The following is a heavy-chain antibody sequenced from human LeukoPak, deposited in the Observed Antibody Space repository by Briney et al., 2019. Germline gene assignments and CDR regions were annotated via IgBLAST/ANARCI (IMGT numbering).Heavy chain of an antibody. V-gene: IGHV4-59*08. Sequence: SETLSLTCTVSGGSISSYYWSWIRQPPGKGLEWIGYIYYSGSTNYNPSLKSRVTISVDTSKTQFSLKLSSVTAADTAVYYCARHLGYSSSSDAFDIWGQGTMVTVSS. D-gene: IGHD6-6*01. J-gene: IGHJ3*02. CDR1: GGSISSYY. CDR2: IYYSGST. CDR3: ARHLGYSSSSDAFDI.